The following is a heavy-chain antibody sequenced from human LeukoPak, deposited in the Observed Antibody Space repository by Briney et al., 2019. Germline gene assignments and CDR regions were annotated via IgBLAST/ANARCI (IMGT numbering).Heavy chain of an antibody. V-gene: IGHV1-8*01. CDR1: GYTFTSYD. Sequence: ASVNLSCKASGYTFTSYDINWVRQATGQGLEWMGWMNPNCGNRGYAQKFQGRVTMTRNTSISTAYMELSSLRSEDTAVYYCARVTMVRGAVSVGAFDNWGQGTMVTVSS. CDR3: ARVTMVRGAVSVGAFDN. J-gene: IGHJ3*02. D-gene: IGHD3-10*01. CDR2: MNPNCGNR.